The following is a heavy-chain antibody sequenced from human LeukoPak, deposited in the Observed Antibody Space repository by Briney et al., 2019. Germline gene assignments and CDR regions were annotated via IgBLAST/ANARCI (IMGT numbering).Heavy chain of an antibody. CDR1: GYTFTTYG. Sequence: ASVNVSCTASGYTFTTYGISWVRQAPGQGREWMGWISAYDGNTNYEQKLQGRVTITTDTSTSTTYKELRSLKSDDTAVYYCARDDPYYDILTGYSDAFDIWGQGKMVTVSS. CDR2: ISAYDGNT. V-gene: IGHV1-18*04. CDR3: ARDDPYYDILTGYSDAFDI. J-gene: IGHJ3*02. D-gene: IGHD3-9*01.